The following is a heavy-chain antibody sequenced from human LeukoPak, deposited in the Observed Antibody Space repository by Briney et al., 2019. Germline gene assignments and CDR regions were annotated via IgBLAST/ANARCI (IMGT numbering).Heavy chain of an antibody. D-gene: IGHD3-22*01. CDR1: GYTFTSYY. Sequence: ASVKVSYKASGYTFTSYYMHWVRQAPGQGLEWMGIINPSGGSTSYAQKFQGRVTMTRDTSTSTVYMELSSVRSEDTAVYYCAREGSDSSGYYRFDPWGQGTLVTVSS. CDR2: INPSGGST. J-gene: IGHJ5*02. CDR3: AREGSDSSGYYRFDP. V-gene: IGHV1-46*03.